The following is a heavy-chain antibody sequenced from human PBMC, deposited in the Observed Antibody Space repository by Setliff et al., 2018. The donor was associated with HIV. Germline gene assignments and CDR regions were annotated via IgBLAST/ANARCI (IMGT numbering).Heavy chain of an antibody. CDR1: GFAFDNYC. CDR2: IGGSTGST. D-gene: IGHD2-2*01. Sequence: GGSLRLSCAASGFAFDNYCMTWVRQAPGKGLEWVSAIGGSTGSTYYADSVKGRFTISRDNAKKSLYLQMNSLRAEDTAIYYCARSEKYCSSASCFRGCYGMDVWGHGTTVTVSS. V-gene: IGHV3-21*01. CDR3: ARSEKYCSSASCFRGCYGMDV. J-gene: IGHJ6*02.